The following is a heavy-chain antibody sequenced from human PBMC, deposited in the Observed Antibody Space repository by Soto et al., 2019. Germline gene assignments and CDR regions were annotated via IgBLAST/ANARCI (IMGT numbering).Heavy chain of an antibody. J-gene: IGHJ4*02. CDR3: SRDLKNFDWCPWPLDY. V-gene: IGHV3-48*01. Sequence: GGSLRLSCAVLGVTFIRYSMNWVRQATGKGLEWVSYISSSSSNIYYADSLKGRFTISRDNAKNSLYLQMNSLRAEDTAVYYCSRDLKNFDWCPWPLDYWGQGTLVTVSS. CDR2: ISSSSSNI. D-gene: IGHD3-9*01. CDR1: GVTFIRYS.